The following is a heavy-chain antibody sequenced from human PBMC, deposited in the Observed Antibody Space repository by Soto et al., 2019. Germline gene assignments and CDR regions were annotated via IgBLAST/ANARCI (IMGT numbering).Heavy chain of an antibody. Sequence: ASVKVSCKASGYTFPSYGMSWVRQAPGQGLEWMGWISAYNGNTNYAQKLQGRVAMTTDTSTSTAYMELRSLRSDDTAIYYCATDSFRSGIAVAGNYWGQGTLVTVSS. J-gene: IGHJ4*02. CDR2: ISAYNGNT. D-gene: IGHD6-19*01. CDR1: GYTFPSYG. V-gene: IGHV1-18*01. CDR3: ATDSFRSGIAVAGNY.